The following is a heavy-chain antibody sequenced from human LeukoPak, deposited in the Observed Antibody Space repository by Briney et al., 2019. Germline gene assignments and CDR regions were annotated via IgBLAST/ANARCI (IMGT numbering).Heavy chain of an antibody. Sequence: GGSLRLSCAASGFTFSSYSMNWVRQAPGKGLEWVSSISSSSSYIYYADSVKGRFTISRDNAKNSLYLQMNSLRAEDTAVYYCARSHAPIVVVVAAPIYYYYGMVVWGQGTTVTVSS. V-gene: IGHV3-21*01. CDR1: GFTFSSYS. D-gene: IGHD2-15*01. J-gene: IGHJ6*02. CDR2: ISSSSSYI. CDR3: ARSHAPIVVVVAAPIYYYYGMVV.